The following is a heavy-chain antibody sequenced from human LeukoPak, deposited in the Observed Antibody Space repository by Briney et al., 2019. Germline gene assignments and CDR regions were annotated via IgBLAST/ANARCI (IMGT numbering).Heavy chain of an antibody. D-gene: IGHD2-2*01. CDR2: IYSGGGT. CDR1: GFTVSSNY. CDR3: ARASCSSTSCLPEYFQH. V-gene: IGHV3-53*05. Sequence: GGSLRLSCAASGFTVSSNYMSWVRQAPGKRLEWVSVIYSGGGTSYADSVKGRFTISRDNSKNTLYLQMNSLRAEDTAVYYCARASCSSTSCLPEYFQHWGQGTLVTVSS. J-gene: IGHJ1*01.